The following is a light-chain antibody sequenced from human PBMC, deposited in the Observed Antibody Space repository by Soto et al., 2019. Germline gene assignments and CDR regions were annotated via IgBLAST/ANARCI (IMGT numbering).Light chain of an antibody. CDR3: SSYTSSSALNV. CDR2: DVS. V-gene: IGLV2-14*03. J-gene: IGLJ1*01. CDR1: SSDVGGYNY. Sequence: QSVLTQPASVSGSPGQSITISCTGSSSDVGGYNYVSWYQHHPGKAPKLIIYDVSIRPSGVSNRFSGSKSGNTASLTISGLQAEDEADYYCSSYTSSSALNVFGTGTKVTVL.